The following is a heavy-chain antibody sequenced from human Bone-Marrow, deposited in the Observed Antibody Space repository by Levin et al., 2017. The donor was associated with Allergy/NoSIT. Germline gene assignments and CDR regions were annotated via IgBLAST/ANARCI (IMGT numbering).Heavy chain of an antibody. CDR1: GYTFTGYY. CDR2: INPNSGGT. Sequence: GESLKISCKASGYTFTGYYMHWVRQAPGQGLEWMGWINPNSGGTNYAQKFQGRVTMTRDTSISTAYMELSRLRSDDTAVYYCARSSGGTTGNWFDPWGQGTLVTVSS. V-gene: IGHV1-2*02. CDR3: ARSSGGTTGNWFDP. D-gene: IGHD1-1*01. J-gene: IGHJ5*02.